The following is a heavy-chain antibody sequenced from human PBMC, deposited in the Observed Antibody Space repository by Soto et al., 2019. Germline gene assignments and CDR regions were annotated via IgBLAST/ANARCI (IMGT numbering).Heavy chain of an antibody. CDR3: ARGWIAAPNLYYFDY. J-gene: IGHJ4*01. CDR2: VYPSGDT. V-gene: IGHV4-61*08. D-gene: IGHD6-13*01. CDR1: GGSISSGGYY. Sequence: SETLSLTCTVSGGSISSGGYYWSWIRQPPGKGLQYIGDVYPSGDTNYNTSLNSRVTISADTSKKQFSLRLRSVTAADTAVYYCARGWIAAPNLYYFDYWGRGILVTVSS.